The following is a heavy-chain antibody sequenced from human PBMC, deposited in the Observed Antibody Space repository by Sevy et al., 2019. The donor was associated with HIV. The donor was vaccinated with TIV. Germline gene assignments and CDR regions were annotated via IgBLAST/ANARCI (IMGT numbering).Heavy chain of an antibody. CDR2: IYSNGNT. Sequence: GGSLRLSCAASGFTVSSNYMNWVRQAPGKGLEWVSIIYSNGNTYYADSVKGRFTISRDNSKNTLSLQMNAVRAEDTAMYYCSRGYCSGGACYPGYSDSWGQGTLVTVSS. J-gene: IGHJ4*02. D-gene: IGHD2-15*01. V-gene: IGHV3-66*01. CDR1: GFTVSSNY. CDR3: SRGYCSGGACYPGYSDS.